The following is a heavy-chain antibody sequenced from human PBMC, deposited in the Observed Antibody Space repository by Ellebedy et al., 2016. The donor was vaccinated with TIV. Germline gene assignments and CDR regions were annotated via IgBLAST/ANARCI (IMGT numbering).Heavy chain of an antibody. Sequence: ASVKVSXXASGYTFTYRYLHWVRQAPGQRLEWMGWINAGNGNTKYSQKFQGRVTMTRDTSTSTVYMELSSLRSEDTAVYYCARVRDLGGFDPWGQGTLVTVSS. V-gene: IGHV1-3*01. CDR1: GYTFTYRY. D-gene: IGHD2-21*02. CDR2: INAGNGNT. J-gene: IGHJ5*02. CDR3: ARVRDLGGFDP.